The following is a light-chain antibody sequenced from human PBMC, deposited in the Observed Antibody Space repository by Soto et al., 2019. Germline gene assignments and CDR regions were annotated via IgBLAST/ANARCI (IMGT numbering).Light chain of an antibody. J-gene: IGKJ4*01. CDR3: QQYNSLPLT. CDR2: DAS. CDR1: QFIGNY. Sequence: DIQMTQSPSSLSASVGDRITITCHSSQFIGNYLNWYQQKPGKAPKLLIFDASNLHTGVPSKFTGTGLGTVFTLTINSVKPVDCATYFCQQYNSLPLTFGGGTKVDIK. V-gene: IGKV1-33*01.